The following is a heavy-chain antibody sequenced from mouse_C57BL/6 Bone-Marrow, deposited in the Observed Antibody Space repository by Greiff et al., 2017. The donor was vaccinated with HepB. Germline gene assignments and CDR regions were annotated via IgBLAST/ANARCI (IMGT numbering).Heavy chain of an antibody. Sequence: EVQWVESGGGLVKPGGSLKLSCAASGFTFSSYAMSWVRQTPEKRLEWVATISDGGSYTYYPDNVKGRFTISRDNAKNNLYLQMSHLKSEDTAMYYCARGGLRVYFDYWGQGTTLTVSS. CDR3: ARGGLRVYFDY. D-gene: IGHD2-4*01. J-gene: IGHJ2*01. CDR2: ISDGGSYT. CDR1: GFTFSSYA. V-gene: IGHV5-4*01.